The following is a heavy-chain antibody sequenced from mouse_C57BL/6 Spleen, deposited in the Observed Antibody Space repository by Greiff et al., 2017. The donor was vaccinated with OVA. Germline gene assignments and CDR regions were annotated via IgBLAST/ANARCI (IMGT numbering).Heavy chain of an antibody. J-gene: IGHJ1*03. D-gene: IGHD2-1*01. V-gene: IGHV1-69*01. CDR2: IDPSDSYT. Sequence: QVQLQQPGAELVMPGASVKLSCKASGYTFTSYWMHWVKQRPGQGLEWIGEIDPSDSYTNYNQKFKGKSTLTVDKSSSTAYMQLSSLTSEDSAVYYCARVTTSWYFDVWSTGTSVTVSS. CDR1: GYTFTSYW. CDR3: ARVTTSWYFDV.